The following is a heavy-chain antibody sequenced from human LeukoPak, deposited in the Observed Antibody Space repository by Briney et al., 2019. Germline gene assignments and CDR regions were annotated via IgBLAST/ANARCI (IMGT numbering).Heavy chain of an antibody. CDR3: ALIAVAGTEAYYFDY. J-gene: IGHJ4*02. CDR2: INPNSGGT. V-gene: IGHV1-2*02. CDR1: GYTFTGYY. D-gene: IGHD6-19*01. Sequence: ASVKVSCKASGYTFTGYYMHWVRQAPGQGLEWMGWINPNSGGTNYAQKFQGRVTMTRDTSISTAYMELSRLRSDDTAVYYCALIAVAGTEAYYFDYWGQGTLVTVSS.